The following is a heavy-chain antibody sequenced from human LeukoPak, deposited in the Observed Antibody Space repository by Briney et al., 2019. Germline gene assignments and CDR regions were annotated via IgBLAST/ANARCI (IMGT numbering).Heavy chain of an antibody. D-gene: IGHD3/OR15-3a*01. CDR3: ARQGYDFRSAYSGNYFHYLDV. CDR1: GGSFSGYY. V-gene: IGHV4-34*01. CDR2: INHSGST. J-gene: IGHJ6*03. Sequence: SETLSLTCAVYGGSFSGYYWSWIRQPPGKGLEWIGEINHSGSTNYNPSLKSRVTISVDPSKNQFSLKVNSVTAADTAVYYCARQGYDFRSAYSGNYFHYLDVWGRGTTVTVSS.